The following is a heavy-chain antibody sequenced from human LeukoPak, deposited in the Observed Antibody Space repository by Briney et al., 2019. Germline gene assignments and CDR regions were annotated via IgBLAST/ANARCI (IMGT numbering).Heavy chain of an antibody. CDR2: TYHSGST. D-gene: IGHD3-3*01. V-gene: IGHV4-38-2*02. Sequence: SETLSLTCTVSGYSISSGYYWGWIRQPPGKGLEWIGSTYHSGSTYYNPSLKSRVTISVDTSKNQFSLKLSSVTAADTAVYYCARDRHYDFWSGYYSLDAFDIWGQGAMVTVSS. CDR1: GYSISSGYY. J-gene: IGHJ3*02. CDR3: ARDRHYDFWSGYYSLDAFDI.